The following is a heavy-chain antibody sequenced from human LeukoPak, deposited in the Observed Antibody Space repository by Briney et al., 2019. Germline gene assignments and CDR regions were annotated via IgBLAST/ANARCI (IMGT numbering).Heavy chain of an antibody. Sequence: GASVKVSCKASGYAFTTQGISWVRQAPGQGLEWMGWISGYNGRAEYAQKLQGRVTMTTDTSTSTAYMELRSLTSDDTAMYYYARDIGISQFDYWGQGTLVTVSS. CDR1: GYAFTTQG. CDR3: ARDIGISQFDY. CDR2: ISGYNGRA. D-gene: IGHD2-15*01. J-gene: IGHJ4*02. V-gene: IGHV1-18*01.